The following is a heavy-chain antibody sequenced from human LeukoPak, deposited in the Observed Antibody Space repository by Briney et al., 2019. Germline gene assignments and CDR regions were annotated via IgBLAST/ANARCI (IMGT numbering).Heavy chain of an antibody. Sequence: GGSLRLSCAASGFTLSSYEMNWVRQAPGKGLEWVSYISSSGSTIYYADSVKGRFTISRDNAKNSLYLQMNSLRAEDTAVYYCARESLNFDYWGQGTLVTVSS. CDR1: GFTLSSYE. V-gene: IGHV3-48*03. CDR3: ARESLNFDY. CDR2: ISSSGSTI. J-gene: IGHJ4*02.